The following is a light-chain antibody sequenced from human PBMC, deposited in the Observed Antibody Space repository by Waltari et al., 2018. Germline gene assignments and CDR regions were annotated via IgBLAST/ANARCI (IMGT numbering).Light chain of an antibody. CDR3: QQRNTWPTVT. CDR2: DAS. CDR1: QSVSIY. Sequence: EVVLTQSPATLSLSPRERAPPSCRASQSVSIYLVWYQQKPGQAPRLLISDASNRATGIPARFSGGGSGTDFTLPISSREPEDSAVYYCQQRNTWPTVTFGGGTKVEIK. J-gene: IGKJ4*01. V-gene: IGKV3-11*01.